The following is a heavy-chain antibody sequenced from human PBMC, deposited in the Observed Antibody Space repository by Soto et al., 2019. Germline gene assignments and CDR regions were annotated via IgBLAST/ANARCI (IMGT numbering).Heavy chain of an antibody. CDR3: ARGKRSTMVRGDNWFDP. CDR1: GGSISSYY. J-gene: IGHJ5*02. CDR2: IYYSGST. V-gene: IGHV4-59*01. D-gene: IGHD3-10*01. Sequence: SETLSLTCTVSGGSISSYYWSWIRQPPGKGLEWIGYIYYSGSTNYNPSLKSRVTISVDTSKNQFSLKLSSVTAADTAVYYCARGKRSTMVRGDNWFDPWGQGTLVTVSS.